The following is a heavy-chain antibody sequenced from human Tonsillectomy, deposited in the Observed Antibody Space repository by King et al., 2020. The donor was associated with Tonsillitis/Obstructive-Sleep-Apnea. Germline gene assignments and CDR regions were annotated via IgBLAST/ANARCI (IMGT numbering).Heavy chain of an antibody. CDR1: GFTVSSNY. J-gene: IGHJ6*03. V-gene: IGHV3-53*01. CDR2: IYSGGST. D-gene: IGHD3-10*01. CDR3: ARDQDYGSGSYFHYYYYMDV. Sequence: VQLVESGGGLIQPGGSLRLSCAASGFTVSSNYMSWVRQAPGKGLEWVSVIYSGGSTYYAVSVKGRFTISRDNSKNTLYLQMNSLRAEDTAVYYCARDQDYGSGSYFHYYYYMDVWGKGTTVTVSS.